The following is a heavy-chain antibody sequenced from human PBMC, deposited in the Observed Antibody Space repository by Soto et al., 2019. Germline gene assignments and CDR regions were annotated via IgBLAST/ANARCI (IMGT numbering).Heavy chain of an antibody. CDR3: ARQRVLSTNMFITSFDP. CDR2: TYYSGST. D-gene: IGHD3-10*02. J-gene: IGHJ5*02. CDR1: GGSISSGDYY. V-gene: IGHV4-30-4*01. Sequence: SETLSLTCTVSGGSISSGDYYWSWIRQPPGKGLEWIGYTYYSGSTYYNPSLKSRVTISVDTSKNQFSLKLSSVTAADTGIYYCARQRVLSTNMFITSFDPWGQGTLVTVSS.